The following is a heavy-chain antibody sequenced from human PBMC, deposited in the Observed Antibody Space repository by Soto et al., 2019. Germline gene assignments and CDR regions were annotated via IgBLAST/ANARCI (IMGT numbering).Heavy chain of an antibody. Sequence: ASVNVSCKPSGYTFSVYYIHWVRQAPGQGLEWMGIINPTAGSTDYAQNFQGRVTMTRDTSASTVYMQMSSLTSEDAAVYYCARGDSSGYSDYWGQGTLVTVS. CDR3: ARGDSSGYSDY. D-gene: IGHD3-22*01. V-gene: IGHV1-46*01. CDR2: INPTAGST. CDR1: GYTFSVYY. J-gene: IGHJ4*02.